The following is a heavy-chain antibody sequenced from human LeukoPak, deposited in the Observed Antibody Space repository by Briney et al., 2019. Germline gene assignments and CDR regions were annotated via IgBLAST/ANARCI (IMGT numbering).Heavy chain of an antibody. D-gene: IGHD3-3*01. V-gene: IGHV1-69*05. CDR2: IIPIFGTA. Sequence: SVKVSCKASGGTFSSYAISWVRQAPGQGLEWMGGIIPIFGTANYAQKFQGRVTITTDESTSTAYMELSSLRSEDTAVYYCARGGGIFGVVITDPAFDIWGQGTTVTVSS. CDR3: ARGGGIFGVVITDPAFDI. J-gene: IGHJ3*02. CDR1: GGTFSSYA.